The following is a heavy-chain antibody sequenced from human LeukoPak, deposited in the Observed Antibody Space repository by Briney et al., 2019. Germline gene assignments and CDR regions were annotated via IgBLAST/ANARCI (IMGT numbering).Heavy chain of an antibody. CDR3: AREDGSGSYTLTYYFDY. D-gene: IGHD3-10*01. J-gene: IGHJ4*02. CDR2: ISYDGSNK. Sequence: PGRSLRLSCAASGFTFSSYGMHWVRQAPGKGLEWVAVISYDGSNKYYADSVKGRFTISRDNSKNTLYLQMNSLRAEDTAVYYCAREDGSGSYTLTYYFDYWGQGTLVTVSS. V-gene: IGHV3-30*03. CDR1: GFTFSSYG.